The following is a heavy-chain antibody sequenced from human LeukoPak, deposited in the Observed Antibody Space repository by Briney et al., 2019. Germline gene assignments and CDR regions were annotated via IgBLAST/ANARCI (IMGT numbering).Heavy chain of an antibody. CDR3: ARDLTSGWFGGDYDY. V-gene: IGHV3-66*01. Sequence: GGSLRLSCAASGFTVSSNYMSWVRQAPGKGLEWVSVIYSGGSTYYADSVKGRFTISRDNSKNTLYLQMNSLRAEDTAVYYCARDLTSGWFGGDYDYWGQGTLVTVSS. J-gene: IGHJ4*02. CDR2: IYSGGST. D-gene: IGHD6-19*01. CDR1: GFTVSSNY.